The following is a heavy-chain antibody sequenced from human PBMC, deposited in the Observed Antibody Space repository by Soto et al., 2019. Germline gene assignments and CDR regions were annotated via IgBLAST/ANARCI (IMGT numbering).Heavy chain of an antibody. CDR1: GYSFRSYW. Sequence: LGESLKISWKHSGYSFRSYWIFCVRQMPGKGLEWMGIIYPGDSDTRYSPSFQGQVTISADKSISTAYLQWSSLKASDTAMYYCARKAGLSLYYYMDVWGKGTTVTVSS. CDR2: IYPGDSDT. V-gene: IGHV5-51*01. CDR3: ARKAGLSLYYYMDV. J-gene: IGHJ6*03.